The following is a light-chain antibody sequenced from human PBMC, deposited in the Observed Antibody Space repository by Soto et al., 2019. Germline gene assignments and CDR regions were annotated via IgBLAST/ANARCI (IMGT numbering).Light chain of an antibody. CDR2: AAS. V-gene: IGKV1D-12*01. CDR3: QQPISFPIT. CDR1: RDLSGW. J-gene: IGKJ5*01. Sequence: IRMTQSPSSLSASAVYRVAITFRASRDLSGWLAWYQQKPGKAPKLLISAASSLQSGVPSRFSGSGSGTDFTLTIRSLQPEDFATYYCQQPISFPITFGQGTRLEIK.